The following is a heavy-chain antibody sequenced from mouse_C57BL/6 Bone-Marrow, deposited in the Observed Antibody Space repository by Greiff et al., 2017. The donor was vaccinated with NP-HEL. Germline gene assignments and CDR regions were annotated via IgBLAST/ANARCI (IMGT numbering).Heavy chain of an antibody. J-gene: IGHJ4*01. Sequence: EVQGVESGGGLVQPGGSLSLSCAASGFTFTDYYMSWVRQPPGKALEWLVFIRNKANGYTTEYSASVKGRFTISRDNSQSILYLQRKALRAEDSATYYCARSIYYDYADDPFYAMDYWGQGTSVTVSS. D-gene: IGHD2-4*01. CDR2: IRNKANGYTT. V-gene: IGHV7-3*01. CDR1: GFTFTDYY. CDR3: ARSIYYDYADDPFYAMDY.